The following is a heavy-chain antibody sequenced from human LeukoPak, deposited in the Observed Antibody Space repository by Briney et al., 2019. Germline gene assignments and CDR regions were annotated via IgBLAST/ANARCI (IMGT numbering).Heavy chain of an antibody. J-gene: IGHJ3*02. Sequence: GGSLRLSCAASGFTFSSYAMSWVRQAPGKGLEWVSAISGSGGSTYYADSVKGRFTISRDNSKNTLYLQMNSLRAEDTAVYYCAKAPSRGYSSSWYEEAFDIWGQGTMVTVSS. CDR2: ISGSGGST. D-gene: IGHD6-13*01. CDR1: GFTFSSYA. CDR3: AKAPSRGYSSSWYEEAFDI. V-gene: IGHV3-23*01.